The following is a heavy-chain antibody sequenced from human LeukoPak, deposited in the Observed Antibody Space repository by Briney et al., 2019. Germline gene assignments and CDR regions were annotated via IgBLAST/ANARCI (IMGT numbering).Heavy chain of an antibody. CDR3: ARDQAPPYCSSTSCRLFDY. J-gene: IGHJ4*02. D-gene: IGHD2-2*01. CDR1: GFTFISYS. CDR2: ISSSSSTI. Sequence: GGSLRLSCAASGFTFISYSMNWVRQAPGKGLEWVSYISSSSSTIYYTDSVKGRFTISRDNAKNSLYLQMNSLRAEDTAVYYCARDQAPPYCSSTSCRLFDYWGQGTLVTVSS. V-gene: IGHV3-48*01.